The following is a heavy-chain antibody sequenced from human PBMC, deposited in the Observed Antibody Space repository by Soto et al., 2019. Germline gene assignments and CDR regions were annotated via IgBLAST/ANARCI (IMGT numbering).Heavy chain of an antibody. V-gene: IGHV3-48*01. Sequence: GGSLRLSCAASGFTFSSYSMNWVRQAPGKGLEWVSYISSSSSTIYYADSVKGRFTISRDNAKNSLYLQMNSLRAEDTAVYYCARLYYYGSGSYYDYYYYYYMDVWGKGTTVTVSS. CDR2: ISSSSSTI. D-gene: IGHD3-10*01. J-gene: IGHJ6*03. CDR1: GFTFSSYS. CDR3: ARLYYYGSGSYYDYYYYYYMDV.